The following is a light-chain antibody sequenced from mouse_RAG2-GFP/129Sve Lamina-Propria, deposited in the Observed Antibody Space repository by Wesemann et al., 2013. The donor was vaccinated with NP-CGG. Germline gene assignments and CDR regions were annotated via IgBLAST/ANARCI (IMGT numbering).Light chain of an antibody. CDR2: KVS. Sequence: DVLMTQTPLSLPVSLGDQASISCRSSQSIVHSNGNTYLEWYLQKPGQSPKLLIYKVSNRFSGVPDRFSGSGSGTQFSLKINSLQPEDFGSYYCQHHYGTPRTFGGGTKLEIK. J-gene: IGKJ1*01. CDR3: QHHYGTPRT. CDR1: QSIVHSNGNTY. V-gene: IGKV1-117*01.